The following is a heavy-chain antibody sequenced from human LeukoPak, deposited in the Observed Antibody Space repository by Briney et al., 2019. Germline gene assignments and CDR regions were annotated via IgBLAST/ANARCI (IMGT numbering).Heavy chain of an antibody. V-gene: IGHV3-15*01. CDR1: GFTFSNAW. CDR3: TTDAMVRGPIYYYMDV. J-gene: IGHJ6*03. Sequence: PGGSLTLSCAASGFTFSNAWMSWVRQAPGEGLEWVGRIKSKTDGGTTDYAALVKGRFTISRDDSKNTLYLQMNSLKTEDTAVYYCTTDAMVRGPIYYYMDVWGKGTTVTISS. D-gene: IGHD3-10*01. CDR2: IKSKTDGGTT.